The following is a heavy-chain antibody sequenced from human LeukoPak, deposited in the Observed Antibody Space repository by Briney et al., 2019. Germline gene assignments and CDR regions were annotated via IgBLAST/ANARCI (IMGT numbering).Heavy chain of an antibody. D-gene: IGHD3-22*01. CDR2: ISGSGGST. CDR3: TTDLLYYYDSSGYYQASVY. V-gene: IGHV3-23*01. CDR1: GFTFSSYA. Sequence: GGSLRLSCAASGFTFSSYAMSWVRQAPGKGLEWVSAISGSGGSTYYADSVKGRFTISRDNSKNTLYLQMNSLKTEDTAVYYCTTDLLYYYDSSGYYQASVYWGQGTLVTVSS. J-gene: IGHJ4*02.